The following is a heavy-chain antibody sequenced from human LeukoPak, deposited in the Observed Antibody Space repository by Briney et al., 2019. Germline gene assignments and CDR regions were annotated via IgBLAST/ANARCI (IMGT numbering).Heavy chain of an antibody. V-gene: IGHV4-59*01. Sequence: SETLSLTCTVSGGSISSYYWSWIRQPPGKGLELIGYIYYSGSTNYNPSLKSRVTISVDTSKNQFSLKLSSVTAADTAVYYCARDAAFCSSWYWFDPWGQGTLVTVSS. CDR2: IYYSGST. CDR1: GGSISSYY. D-gene: IGHD6-13*01. CDR3: ARDAAFCSSWYWFDP. J-gene: IGHJ5*02.